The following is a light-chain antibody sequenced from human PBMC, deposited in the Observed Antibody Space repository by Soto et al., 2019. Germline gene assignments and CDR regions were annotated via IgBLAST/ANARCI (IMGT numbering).Light chain of an antibody. CDR2: EVI. CDR3: TSYAGVHNVI. CDR1: SSDIGAYDY. Sequence: QSALTQPASLSGSPGQSITISCTGTSSDIGAYDYVSWFQQHPGKAPKLMISEVIKRPSGVPDRFSGSKSGNTASLTVSGLQAEDEGNYYCTSYAGVHNVIFGGGTKLTVL. J-gene: IGLJ2*01. V-gene: IGLV2-8*01.